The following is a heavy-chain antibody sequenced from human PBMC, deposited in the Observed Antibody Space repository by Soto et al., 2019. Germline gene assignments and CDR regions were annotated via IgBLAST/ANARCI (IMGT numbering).Heavy chain of an antibody. CDR2: MTGTGATI. Sequence: EVQLLESGGCLVQPVGALRLSCAASGFSFTTFAMSWVRQAPGQGLEWVSFMTGTGATIYYADTVNCRFTISRDSSKNTVFLPMNSLGGENTAICYGVTMILVSAGGVGCDHWGQGALVTVSS. D-gene: IGHD6-25*01. CDR1: GFSFTTFA. CDR3: VTMILVSAGGVGCDH. V-gene: IGHV3-23*01. J-gene: IGHJ4*02.